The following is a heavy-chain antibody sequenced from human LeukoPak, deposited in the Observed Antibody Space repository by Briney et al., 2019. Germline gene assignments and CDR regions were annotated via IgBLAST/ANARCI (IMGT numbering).Heavy chain of an antibody. CDR2: ITPIFGTA. CDR1: GGTFSSYA. CDR3: ATVGYCSSTSCRRDDY. J-gene: IGHJ4*02. V-gene: IGHV1-69*05. Sequence: SVKVSCKASGGTFSSYAISWVRQAPGQGLEWMGGITPIFGTANYAQKFQGRVTITTDESTSTAYMELSSLRSEDTAVYYCATVGYCSSTSCRRDDYWGQGTLVTVSS. D-gene: IGHD2-2*01.